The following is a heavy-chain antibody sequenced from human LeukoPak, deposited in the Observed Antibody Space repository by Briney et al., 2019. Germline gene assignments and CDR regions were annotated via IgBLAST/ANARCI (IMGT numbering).Heavy chain of an antibody. CDR3: ARPSTYSTNWSAFFQH. Sequence: PGGSLRLSRAASGFTFSDYYMRWIGQAPGKGLEWISYISTTGSTTSYADSVKGRFTISRDNAKNSLYLQMNSLRAEDTAVYYCARPSTYSTNWSAFFQHWGQGALVTVSS. CDR1: GFTFSDYY. J-gene: IGHJ1*01. V-gene: IGHV3-11*01. D-gene: IGHD6-13*01. CDR2: ISTTGSTT.